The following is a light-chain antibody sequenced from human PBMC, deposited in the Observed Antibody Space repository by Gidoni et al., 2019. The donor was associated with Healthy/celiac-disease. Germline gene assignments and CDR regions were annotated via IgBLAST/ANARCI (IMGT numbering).Light chain of an antibody. CDR2: EVS. CDR1: SSDVGSYNL. CDR3: CSYAGSSTWV. Sequence: QSALTQPAPASGSPGQSNTISCTGTSSDVGSYNLVSWYQQQPGKAPKLMIYEVSKRPSGVSNRFSGSKSGNTASLTISGLQAEDEADYYCCSYAGSSTWVFGGGTKLTVL. J-gene: IGLJ3*02. V-gene: IGLV2-23*02.